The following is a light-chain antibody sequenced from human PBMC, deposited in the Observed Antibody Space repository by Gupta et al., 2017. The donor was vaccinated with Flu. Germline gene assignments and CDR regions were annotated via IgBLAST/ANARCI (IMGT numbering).Light chain of an antibody. CDR2: WAS. V-gene: IGKV4-1*01. J-gene: IGKJ2*01. CDR1: QSVLYSFNDKNC. Sequence: DIVMTQSPDSLAVSLCERATINCKSSQSVLYSFNDKNCLSWYQQKPGRPPKLLIYWASTRESGVPDRFSGSGSETDFTLTISSLQDEDVAVYYCQQYYSTLPYTFGQGTKLEIK. CDR3: QQYYSTLPYT.